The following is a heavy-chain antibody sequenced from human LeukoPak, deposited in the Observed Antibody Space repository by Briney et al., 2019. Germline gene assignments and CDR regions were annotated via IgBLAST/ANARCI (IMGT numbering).Heavy chain of an antibody. Sequence: GASVKVSCKASGYTFTAYYIHWVRQAPGQGLEWMGGIIPIFGTANYAQKFQGRVTITADKSTSTAYMELSSLRSEDTAVYYCATAYNYYDSGGYSPGGFDPWGQGTLVTVSS. CDR2: IIPIFGTA. D-gene: IGHD3-22*01. CDR1: GYTFTAYY. V-gene: IGHV1-69*06. CDR3: ATAYNYYDSGGYSPGGFDP. J-gene: IGHJ5*02.